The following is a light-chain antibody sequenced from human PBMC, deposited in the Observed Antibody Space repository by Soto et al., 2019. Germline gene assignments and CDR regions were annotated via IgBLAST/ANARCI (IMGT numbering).Light chain of an antibody. CDR2: GAS. CDR1: TSVSSR. CDR3: QQYFTSPIT. Sequence: EIVLTKSPGTPALSPGERASLSCRGKTSVSSRLAWYQHKPGQAPRLLISGASNRASGIPARFSAWGSGTDFTLTISRVDPADFAFYYCQQYFTSPITFGQGTRLEIK. J-gene: IGKJ5*01. V-gene: IGKV3-20*01.